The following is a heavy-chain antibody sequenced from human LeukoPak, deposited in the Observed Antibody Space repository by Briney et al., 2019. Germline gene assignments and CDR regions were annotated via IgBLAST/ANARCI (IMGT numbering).Heavy chain of an antibody. CDR3: AKDRHSSDILTGYYDY. V-gene: IGHV3-23*01. CDR2: ISGSGGST. Sequence: GGSLRLSCAASGFTFSSYAMSWVRQAPGKGLEWASAISGSGGSTYYADSVKGRFTISRDNSKNTLYLQMNSLRAEDTAVYYCAKDRHSSDILTGYYDYWGQGTLVTVSS. CDR1: GFTFSSYA. D-gene: IGHD3-9*01. J-gene: IGHJ4*02.